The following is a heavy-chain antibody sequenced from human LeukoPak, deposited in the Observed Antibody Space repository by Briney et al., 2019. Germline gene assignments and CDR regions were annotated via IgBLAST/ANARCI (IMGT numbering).Heavy chain of an antibody. V-gene: IGHV4-59*08. Sequence: SETLSLTCTVSGGSISSYYWSWIRQPPGKGLEWIGYIYYSGSTDYNPSLKSRVTISVDTSKNQFSLKLSSVTAADTAVYYCASTYYDILTGYSDAFDIWGQGTMVTVSS. CDR2: IYYSGST. D-gene: IGHD3-9*01. CDR1: GGSISSYY. J-gene: IGHJ3*02. CDR3: ASTYYDILTGYSDAFDI.